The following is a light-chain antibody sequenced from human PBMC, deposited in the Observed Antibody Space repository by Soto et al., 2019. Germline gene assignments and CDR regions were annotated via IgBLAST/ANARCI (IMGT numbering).Light chain of an antibody. CDR3: QQYNSYPWT. J-gene: IGKJ1*01. V-gene: IGKV1-5*01. CDR2: DAS. Sequence: DIHMSQSPSTLSASVGDRVTITCRASQSISSWLAWYQQKTGKAPKILIYDASSLESGVPSRFRGSGSGTEFTLTISRLQPDDFETYYCQQYNSYPWTFGQGTKVDIK. CDR1: QSISSW.